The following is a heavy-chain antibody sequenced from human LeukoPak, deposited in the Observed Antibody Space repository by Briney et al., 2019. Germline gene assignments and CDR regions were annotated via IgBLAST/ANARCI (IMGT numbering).Heavy chain of an antibody. Sequence: SQTLSLTCTVSGGSINSGDYSWNWIRQPAGKGLEWIGRIYTSGSTRSNPSLKSRVTIFRDTSKNQFSLKLSSVTAADTAVYYCTRGTYYYYVDVWGNGTTVTVSS. V-gene: IGHV4-61*02. CDR3: TRGTYYYYVDV. J-gene: IGHJ6*03. CDR1: GGSINSGDYS. CDR2: IYTSGST.